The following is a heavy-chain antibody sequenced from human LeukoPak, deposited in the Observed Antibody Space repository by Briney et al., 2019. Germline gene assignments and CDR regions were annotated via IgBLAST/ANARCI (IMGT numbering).Heavy chain of an antibody. V-gene: IGHV1-69*04. CDR1: GGTFSSYT. J-gene: IGHJ3*02. CDR3: ARDLTSSGGDAFDI. D-gene: IGHD2-15*01. CDR2: IIPILGIA. Sequence: SVKVSCKASGGTFSSYTISWVRQAPGQGLEWMGRIIPILGIANYAQKFQGRLTITADKSTSTAYMELSSLRSEDTAVYYCARDLTSSGGDAFDIWGQGTMVTVSS.